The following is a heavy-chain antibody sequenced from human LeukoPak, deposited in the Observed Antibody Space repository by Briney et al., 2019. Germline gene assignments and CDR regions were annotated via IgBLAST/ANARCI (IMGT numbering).Heavy chain of an antibody. CDR1: GGSFGGYY. Sequence: ASETLSLTCAVYGGSFGGYYWSWIRQPPGKGLEWIGEINHSGSTNYNPSLKSRVTISVDTSKNQFSLKLSSVTAADTAVYYCARDDTIFGWHYWGQGTLVTVSS. V-gene: IGHV4-34*01. J-gene: IGHJ4*02. CDR3: ARDDTIFGWHY. CDR2: INHSGST. D-gene: IGHD3-3*01.